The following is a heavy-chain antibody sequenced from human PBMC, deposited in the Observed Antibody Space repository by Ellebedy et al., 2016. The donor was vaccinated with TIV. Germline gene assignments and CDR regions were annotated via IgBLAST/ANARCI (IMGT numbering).Heavy chain of an antibody. J-gene: IGHJ4*02. Sequence: SVKVSCXASGGTFSSYGFSWVRQAPGQGLEWMGGIIPIFGTTNYAQKFQGRVTLTADESTSTAFMELSSLRPEDTAVYYCVRVGGDYWGQGTLVTVSS. D-gene: IGHD4-23*01. CDR2: IIPIFGTT. CDR3: VRVGGDY. CDR1: GGTFSSYG. V-gene: IGHV1-69*13.